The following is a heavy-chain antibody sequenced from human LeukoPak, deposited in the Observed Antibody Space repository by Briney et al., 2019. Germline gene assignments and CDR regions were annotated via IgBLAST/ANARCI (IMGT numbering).Heavy chain of an antibody. D-gene: IGHD2/OR15-2a*01. CDR3: AREVIGSPFDY. CDR1: GGSISSGSYY. V-gene: IGHV4-61*02. CDR2: IYTSGST. Sequence: SETLTLTCTVSGGSISSGSYYWSWIRQPAGKGLEWIGRIYTSGSTNYNPSLKSRVTISVDTSKNQFSLKLSSVTAADTAVYYCAREVIGSPFDYWGQGTLVTVSS. J-gene: IGHJ4*02.